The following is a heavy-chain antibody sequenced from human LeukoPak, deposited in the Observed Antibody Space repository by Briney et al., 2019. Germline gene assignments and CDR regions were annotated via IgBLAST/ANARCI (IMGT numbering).Heavy chain of an antibody. Sequence: PGGSLRLSCAASGFSFSSYAMHWVRQAPGKGLEWVTLISYDGSNKYFADSVKGRFAISRDNSKNTLFLQMNSLRAEDTAVYYCARDRVVDYWGQGTLVTVSS. CDR1: GFSFSSYA. CDR2: ISYDGSNK. J-gene: IGHJ4*02. V-gene: IGHV3-30*09. CDR3: ARDRVVDY.